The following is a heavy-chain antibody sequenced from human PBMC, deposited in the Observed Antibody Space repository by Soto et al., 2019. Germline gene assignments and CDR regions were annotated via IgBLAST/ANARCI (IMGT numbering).Heavy chain of an antibody. J-gene: IGHJ5*02. CDR1: GFTFSSYW. D-gene: IGHD6-19*01. CDR3: ARDLLRSSGWYWRGNWFDP. V-gene: IGHV3-74*01. CDR2: INSDGSST. Sequence: EVQLVESGGGLVQPGGSLRLSCAASGFTFSSYWMHWVRQAPGKGLVWVSRINSDGSSTSYADSVKGRFTISRDNAKNTLYLQMNSLRAEDTAVYYCARDLLRSSGWYWRGNWFDPWGQGTLVTVSS.